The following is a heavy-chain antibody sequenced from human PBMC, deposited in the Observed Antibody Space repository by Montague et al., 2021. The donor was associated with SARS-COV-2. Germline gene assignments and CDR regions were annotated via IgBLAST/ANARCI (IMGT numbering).Heavy chain of an antibody. Sequence: SETLSLTCTVSGGSISSYYWSWIRQPPGKGLEWIGYIYYSGSTNYNPSLKSRVTISVDTSKNQFSLKLRSVTAADTAVYYCARRALGYYDMFTGYWDDAFDIWGQGTMVTVSS. V-gene: IGHV4-59*08. CDR3: ARRALGYYDMFTGYWDDAFDI. CDR2: IYYSGST. CDR1: GGSISSYY. J-gene: IGHJ3*02. D-gene: IGHD3-9*01.